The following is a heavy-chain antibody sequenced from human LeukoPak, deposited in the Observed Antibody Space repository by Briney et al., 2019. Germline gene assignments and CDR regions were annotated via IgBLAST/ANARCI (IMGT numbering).Heavy chain of an antibody. CDR2: IRYDGSNK. D-gene: IGHD2-2*03. V-gene: IGHV3-30*02. CDR3: AKDFRLGIVVVPAARGHYFDY. Sequence: PGGSLRLSCAASGFTFSSYGMHWVRQAPGKGLEWVAFIRYDGSNKYYADSVKGRFTISRDNSKNTLYLQMNSLRAEDTAVYYCAKDFRLGIVVVPAARGHYFDYWGQGTLVTVSS. J-gene: IGHJ4*02. CDR1: GFTFSSYG.